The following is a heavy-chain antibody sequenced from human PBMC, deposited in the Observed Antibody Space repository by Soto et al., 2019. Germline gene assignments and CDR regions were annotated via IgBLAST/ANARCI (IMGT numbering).Heavy chain of an antibody. D-gene: IGHD3-10*01. J-gene: IGHJ4*02. V-gene: IGHV3-33*01. CDR1: GFTFSTYG. Sequence: QVQLVESGGGVVEPERSLRLSCAASGFTFSTYGMHWVRQAPDKGLEWVALIWYDGTKKYYADSVKGRFIISRDNSKNTLYLQMNSLRVEDTAVYYCARDWPTSGDYWGQGISVTVSS. CDR3: ARDWPTSGDY. CDR2: IWYDGTKK.